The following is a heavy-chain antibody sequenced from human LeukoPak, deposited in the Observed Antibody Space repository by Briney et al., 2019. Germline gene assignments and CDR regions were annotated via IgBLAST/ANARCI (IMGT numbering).Heavy chain of an antibody. CDR1: GYTFISYA. D-gene: IGHD4-17*01. J-gene: IGHJ4*02. Sequence: GASVNVSCKTSGYTFISYAINWVRQAPGQGLEWMGWINTNTGNPTYAQGFTGRFVFSLDTFVSTAYLQISRLETEDTAIYYCARSNNDGDYLGVGFDYWGQGALVTVSS. CDR3: ARSNNDGDYLGVGFDY. CDR2: INTNTGNP. V-gene: IGHV7-4-1*02.